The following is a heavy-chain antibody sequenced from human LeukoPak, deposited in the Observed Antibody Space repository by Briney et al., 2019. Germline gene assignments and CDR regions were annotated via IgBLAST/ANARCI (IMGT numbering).Heavy chain of an antibody. D-gene: IGHD4-17*01. J-gene: IGHJ6*03. Sequence: PGGSLRLSCAASGFAFSSQAMTWVRQAPGKGLQWVSGINSGGENTYYADSVKGRFTISRDNSKNTLYLQMNSLRVEDTAVYHCAKDRDYGDYPSAYYYYMDVWGNGTTVTVSS. V-gene: IGHV3-23*01. CDR2: INSGGENT. CDR1: GFAFSSQA. CDR3: AKDRDYGDYPSAYYYYMDV.